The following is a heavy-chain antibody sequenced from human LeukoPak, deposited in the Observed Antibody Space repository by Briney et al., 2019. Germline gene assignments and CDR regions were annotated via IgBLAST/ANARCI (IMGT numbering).Heavy chain of an antibody. CDR2: IWYDGSNT. CDR1: GFSFSSYA. V-gene: IGHV3-30*04. J-gene: IGHJ6*03. D-gene: IGHD6-19*01. CDR3: ARDTGGRGWSKARYYFYMDV. Sequence: GGSLRLSCAASGFSFSSYAMHWVRQAPGKGLEWLAVIWYDGSNTYYADSVKGRFTISRDNSENTLYLQMNSLRAEETAVYYCARDTGGRGWSKARYYFYMDVWGQGTTVIVSS.